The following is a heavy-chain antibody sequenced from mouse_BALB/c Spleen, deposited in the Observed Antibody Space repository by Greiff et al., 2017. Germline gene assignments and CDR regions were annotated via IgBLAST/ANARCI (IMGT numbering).Heavy chain of an antibody. CDR2: IRLKSNNYAT. J-gene: IGHJ4*01. Sequence: EVKVEESGGGLVQPGGSMKLSCVASGFTFSNYWMNWVRQSPEKGLEWVAEIRLKSNNYATHYAESVKGRFTISRDDSKSSVYLQMNNLRAEDTGIYYCTAVYYAMDYWGQGTSVTVSS. D-gene: IGHD6-1*01. V-gene: IGHV6-6*02. CDR1: GFTFSNYW. CDR3: TAVYYAMDY.